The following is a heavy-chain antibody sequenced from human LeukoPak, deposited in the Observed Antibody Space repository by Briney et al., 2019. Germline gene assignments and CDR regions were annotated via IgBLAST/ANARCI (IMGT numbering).Heavy chain of an antibody. J-gene: IGHJ4*02. Sequence: PSGTLSLTCAVSGGSVSSGYLWTWVRQPPGKGLEWIGEISHIGGTYYNPSLKSRVTMSVDKSNNLFSLKLASVTAADTAVYYCARDRGDYGDNFDYWGQGTLVTVSS. CDR2: ISHIGGT. D-gene: IGHD4-17*01. CDR3: ARDRGDYGDNFDY. CDR1: GGSVSSGYL. V-gene: IGHV4-4*02.